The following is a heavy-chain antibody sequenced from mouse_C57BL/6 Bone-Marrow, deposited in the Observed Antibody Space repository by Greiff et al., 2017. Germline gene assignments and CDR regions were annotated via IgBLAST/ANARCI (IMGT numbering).Heavy chain of an antibody. J-gene: IGHJ3*01. V-gene: IGHV1-81*01. D-gene: IGHD1-1*01. Sequence: VKLQESGAELARPGASVKLSCKASGYTFTSYGISWVKQRTGQGLEWIGEIYPRSGNTYYNEKFKGKATLTADKSSSTAYMELRRLTSEDSAFYCCATPYYYGSSYQFAYWGQGTLVTVSA. CDR3: ATPYYYGSSYQFAY. CDR2: IYPRSGNT. CDR1: GYTFTSYG.